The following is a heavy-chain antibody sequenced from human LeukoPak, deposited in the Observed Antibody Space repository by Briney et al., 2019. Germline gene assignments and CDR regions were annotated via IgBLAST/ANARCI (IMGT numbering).Heavy chain of an antibody. J-gene: IGHJ3*02. Sequence: SETLSLTCTVSGGSISSYYWSWIRQPAGKGLEWIGRIYTSGSTNYNPSLKSRVTMSVDTSKNQFSLRLSSVTAADTAVYYCARVSEEGDAFDIWGQGTMVTVSS. CDR3: ARVSEEGDAFDI. V-gene: IGHV4-4*07. D-gene: IGHD1-14*01. CDR2: IYTSGST. CDR1: GGSISSYY.